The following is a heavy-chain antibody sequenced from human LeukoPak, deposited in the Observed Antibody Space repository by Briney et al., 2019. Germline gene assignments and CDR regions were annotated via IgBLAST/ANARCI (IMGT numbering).Heavy chain of an antibody. J-gene: IGHJ5*02. CDR1: GFTYSRYI. D-gene: IGHD1-7*01. Sequence: GWSLRLSFASSGFTYSRYIMNEVGPPGCKGLGGVSYISSSSSTIYYVDSVNGRFTISRDNAKNSLYLQMNSLRAEDTAVYYCARGTRSYDPWGQGTLVTVSS. CDR3: ARGTRSYDP. V-gene: IGHV3-48*01. CDR2: ISSSSSTI.